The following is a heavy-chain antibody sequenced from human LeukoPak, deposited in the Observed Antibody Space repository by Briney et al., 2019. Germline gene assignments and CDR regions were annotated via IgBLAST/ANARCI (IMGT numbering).Heavy chain of an antibody. V-gene: IGHV4-59*08. CDR1: GGSISSYY. CDR3: ARHTNYDILTGYVLGDWFDP. D-gene: IGHD3-9*01. Sequence: PSETLSLTCTVSGGSISSYYWSWIRQPPGKGLEWIGYIYYSGSTNYNPSLKSRVTISVDTSKNQFSPKLSSVTAADTAVYYCARHTNYDILTGYVLGDWFDPWGQGTLVTVSS. J-gene: IGHJ5*02. CDR2: IYYSGST.